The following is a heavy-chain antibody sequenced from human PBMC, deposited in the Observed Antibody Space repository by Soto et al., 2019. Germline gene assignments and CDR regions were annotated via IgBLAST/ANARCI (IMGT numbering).Heavy chain of an antibody. CDR2: IKHDTSEA. Sequence: GGSLRLSCAASGFNFSDYWMSWVRQAPGKGLEWVGNIKHDTSEAHYADSVKGRFTITRDNIKNFLFLQMNGLRSDDTASYYCARDGLLFSGPYRPSRFDYWGLGTLVTRLL. CDR3: ARDGLLFSGPYRPSRFDY. J-gene: IGHJ4*02. D-gene: IGHD3-16*02. V-gene: IGHV3-7*03. CDR1: GFNFSDYW.